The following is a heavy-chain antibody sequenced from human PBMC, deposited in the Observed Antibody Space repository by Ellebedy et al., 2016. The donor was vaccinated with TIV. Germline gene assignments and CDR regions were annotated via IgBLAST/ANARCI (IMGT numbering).Heavy chain of an antibody. CDR2: MWHDGRNI. J-gene: IGHJ3*02. Sequence: GESLKISCAASGFTFRSYGMYWVRQAPGKGLEWVALMWHDGRNIYYGDGVQGRFTISRDNSKNMLYLQMSSLGAGDAAVYYCARTPAPAAERGALDIWGQGTMVTVSS. D-gene: IGHD2-2*01. V-gene: IGHV3-33*01. CDR1: GFTFRSYG. CDR3: ARTPAPAAERGALDI.